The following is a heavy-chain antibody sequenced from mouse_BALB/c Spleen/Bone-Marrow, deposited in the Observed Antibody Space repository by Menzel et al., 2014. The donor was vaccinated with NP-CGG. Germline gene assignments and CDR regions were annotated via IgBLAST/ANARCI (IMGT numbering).Heavy chain of an antibody. CDR3: ARSISHYYGSNWYFDV. CDR1: GFTFSSFG. J-gene: IGHJ1*01. CDR2: ISSGSSTI. V-gene: IGHV5-17*02. Sequence: EVKLMESGGGLVQPGGSRKLSCAASGFTFSSFGMHWVRQAPEKGLEWVAYISSGSSTIYYADTVKGRFTISRDNPKNTLFLQMTSLRSEDTAMYYCARSISHYYGSNWYFDVWGAGTTVT. D-gene: IGHD1-1*01.